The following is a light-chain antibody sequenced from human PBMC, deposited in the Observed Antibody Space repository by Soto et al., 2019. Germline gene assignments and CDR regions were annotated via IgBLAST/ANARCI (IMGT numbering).Light chain of an antibody. V-gene: IGKV1-39*01. CDR3: QQSDSTPPT. CDR1: QSISSY. J-gene: IGKJ5*01. CDR2: GAS. Sequence: DIQMTQSPASLSASVGDRVTLTCRASQSISSYLNWYQHKPGKAPKLLIYGASNLQSGVPSRFSGSGSGTDFTLTISSLQPEDFATYYCQQSDSTPPTFGQGTRLEIK.